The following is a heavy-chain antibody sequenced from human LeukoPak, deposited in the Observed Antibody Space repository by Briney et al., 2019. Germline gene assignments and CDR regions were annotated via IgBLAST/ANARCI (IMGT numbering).Heavy chain of an antibody. CDR1: GGTFSSYA. CDR3: ARVGGSAWSGDDY. CDR2: INPTGGST. D-gene: IGHD6-19*01. Sequence: ASVKVSCKASGGTFSSYAISWVRQAPGQGLEWMGIINPTGGSTTYAQKFQGRVTMTRDTSTSTFYMELSSLRSEDTAVYYCARVGGSAWSGDDYWGQGTLVTVSS. V-gene: IGHV1-46*01. J-gene: IGHJ4*02.